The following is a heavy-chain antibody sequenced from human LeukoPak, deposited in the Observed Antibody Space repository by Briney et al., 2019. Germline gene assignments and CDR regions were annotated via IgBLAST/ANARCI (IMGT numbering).Heavy chain of an antibody. J-gene: IGHJ4*02. CDR3: ASLLYSSSSGFDY. CDR2: MNPNSGNT. D-gene: IGHD6-6*01. CDR1: GYTFTSYD. V-gene: IGHV1-8*02. Sequence: ASVKVSCKASGYTFTSYDINWVRQATGQGLEWMGWMNPNSGNTGYAEKFQGRVTITADTSTDTAYMELSSLRSEDTAVYYCASLLYSSSSGFDYWGQGTLVTVSS.